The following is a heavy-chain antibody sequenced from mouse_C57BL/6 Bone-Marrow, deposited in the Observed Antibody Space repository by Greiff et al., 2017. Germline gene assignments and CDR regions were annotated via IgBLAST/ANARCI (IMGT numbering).Heavy chain of an antibody. J-gene: IGHJ2*01. V-gene: IGHV3-6*01. CDR1: GYSITSGYY. CDR2: ISYDGSH. D-gene: IGHD2-1*01. CDR3: AIYYGNYEYYFDY. Sequence: EVKLVESGPGLVKPSQSLSLTCSVTGYSITSGYYWNWIRQFPGNKLEWMGYISYDGSHNYNPSLKNRISITRDTSKYQFFLKLNSVPTEDTATYYCAIYYGNYEYYFDYWGQGATLTVSS.